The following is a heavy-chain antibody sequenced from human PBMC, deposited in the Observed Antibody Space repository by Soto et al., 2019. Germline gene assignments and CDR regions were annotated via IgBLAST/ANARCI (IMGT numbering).Heavy chain of an antibody. CDR1: GGSFSGYY. Sequence: QAQLQQWGAGLLKPSETLSLTCAVYGGSFSGYYWSWIRQPPGKGLEWIGEINHNVSTNYNPSLKSRVTISVDTSKNQFSLKLSSVTAADTAVYYCARGFSLLDYWGQGTLVTVSS. CDR2: INHNVST. J-gene: IGHJ4*02. D-gene: IGHD2-15*01. V-gene: IGHV4-34*01. CDR3: ARGFSLLDY.